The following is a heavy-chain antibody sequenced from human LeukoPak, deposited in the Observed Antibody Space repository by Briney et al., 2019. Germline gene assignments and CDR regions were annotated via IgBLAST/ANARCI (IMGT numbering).Heavy chain of an antibody. CDR2: IIPIFGTA. Sequence: ASVKVSCKASGGTFSSYAISWVRQAPGQGLEWMGGIIPIFGTANYAQKFQGRVTITTDESTSTAYMELSSLRSEDTAVYYCATNDYGGKITTYYFDYWGQGTLVTVSS. D-gene: IGHD4-23*01. CDR3: ATNDYGGKITTYYFDY. CDR1: GGTFSSYA. J-gene: IGHJ4*02. V-gene: IGHV1-69*05.